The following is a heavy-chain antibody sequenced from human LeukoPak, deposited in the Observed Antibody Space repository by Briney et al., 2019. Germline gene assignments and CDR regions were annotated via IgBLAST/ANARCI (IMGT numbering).Heavy chain of an antibody. CDR2: ISGSAVNT. CDR1: GFTFSNYA. Sequence: PGGSLRLSCAASGFTFSNYAMTWVRQAPGRGLEWVSTISGSAVNTYYADSVKGRFTISRDNSNNTLYLQMTSLRVEDTAVYYCAKSRVGYDPWGQGTLVTVSS. D-gene: IGHD2-2*01. CDR3: AKSRVGYDP. V-gene: IGHV3-23*01. J-gene: IGHJ5*02.